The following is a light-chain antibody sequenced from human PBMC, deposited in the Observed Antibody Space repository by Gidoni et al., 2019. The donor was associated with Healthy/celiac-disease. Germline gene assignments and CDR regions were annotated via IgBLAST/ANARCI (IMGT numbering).Light chain of an antibody. Sequence: IQMTQSPSSLSASVGDRVTITCPASQDISNYLTWYQQKPGKAPKLLIYDASNLETGVPSRFSGSGSGTDFTFTISSLQPEDIATYYCQQYDNLPRFGPGTKVDIK. CDR2: DAS. CDR3: QQYDNLPR. V-gene: IGKV1-33*01. J-gene: IGKJ3*01. CDR1: QDISNY.